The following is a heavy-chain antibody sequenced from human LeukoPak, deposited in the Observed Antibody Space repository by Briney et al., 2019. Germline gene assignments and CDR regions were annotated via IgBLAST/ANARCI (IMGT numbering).Heavy chain of an antibody. V-gene: IGHV4-59*01. CDR1: GGSISSYY. CDR3: ARDQAVAGTGYFDY. CDR2: IYYSGST. J-gene: IGHJ4*02. Sequence: SETLSLTCTVSGGSISSYYWSWIRQPPGKGLEWIGYIYYSGSTNYNPSLKSRVTISVDTSKNQFSLKLSSVTAADTAVYYCARDQAVAGTGYFDYWGQGTLVTVSS. D-gene: IGHD6-19*01.